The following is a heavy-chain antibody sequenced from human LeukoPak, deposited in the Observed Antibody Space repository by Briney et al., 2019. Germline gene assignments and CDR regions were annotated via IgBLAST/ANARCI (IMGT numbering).Heavy chain of an antibody. J-gene: IGHJ4*02. CDR2: IYYSGST. V-gene: IGHV4-59*01. Sequence: SETLSLTCTVSGGSISSYYWSWLRQPPGKGLLWIGYIYYSGSTNYNPSLKSRVSISVDTSKNQFSLKLSSVTAADTAVYYCASRSGWYVEYWGQGTLVTVSS. CDR3: ASRSGWYVEY. D-gene: IGHD6-19*01. CDR1: GGSISSYY.